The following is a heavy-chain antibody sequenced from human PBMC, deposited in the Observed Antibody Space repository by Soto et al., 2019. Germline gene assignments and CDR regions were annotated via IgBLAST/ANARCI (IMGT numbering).Heavy chain of an antibody. CDR3: ARGLRELLNPGHYYYGMDV. CDR2: FDPEDGET. CDR1: GYTFTSYY. V-gene: IGHV1-24*01. D-gene: IGHD3-10*01. Sequence: GASVKVSCKASGYTFTSYYMHWVRQAPGQGLEWMGGFDPEDGETIYAQKFQGRVTMTEDTSTDTAYMELRSLRSDDTAVYYCARGLRELLNPGHYYYGMDVWGQGTTVTVSS. J-gene: IGHJ6*02.